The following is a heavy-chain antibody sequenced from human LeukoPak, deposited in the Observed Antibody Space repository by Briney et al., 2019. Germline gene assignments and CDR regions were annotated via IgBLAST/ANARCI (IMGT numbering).Heavy chain of an antibody. CDR2: ISAYNGNT. D-gene: IGHD4-17*01. CDR3: ARDTLDYGDYDARYYYYYGMDV. V-gene: IGHV1-18*01. Sequence: ASVKVSCKASGYTFTSYGISWVRQAPGQGLEWMGWISAYNGNTNYAQKLQGRVTMTTDTSTSTAYMELRSLRSDDTAVYYCARDTLDYGDYDARYYYYYGMDVWGQGTTVTVSS. J-gene: IGHJ6*02. CDR1: GYTFTSYG.